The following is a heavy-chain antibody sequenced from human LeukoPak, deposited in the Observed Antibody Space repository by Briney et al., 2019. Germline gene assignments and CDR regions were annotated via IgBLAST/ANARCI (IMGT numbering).Heavy chain of an antibody. CDR1: GFTFSSYQ. V-gene: IGHV3-48*03. CDR3: ARIYSSGRGNDALDI. D-gene: IGHD6-19*01. J-gene: IGHJ3*02. Sequence: HSGRSLRLSCAASGFTFSSYQMTWVRQAPGKGLQWVSYITSTGTTIHYADSVKGRFTISRDNANHSLFLQMNSLRAEDTAVYYCARIYSSGRGNDALDIWGQGTMVSVSS. CDR2: ITSTGTTI.